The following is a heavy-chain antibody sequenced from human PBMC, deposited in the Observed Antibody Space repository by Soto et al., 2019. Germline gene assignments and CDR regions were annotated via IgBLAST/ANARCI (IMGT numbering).Heavy chain of an antibody. Sequence: GGSLRLSCAASGFTFEDHGMSWVRQAPGKGLEWVPHITWNGASKSYADSVKGRFTISRDNAKNSLDLQMNSLRAEDTAFYYCVREVGAVTAANDWFDPWGQGTLVTVSS. CDR1: GFTFEDHG. CDR3: VREVGAVTAANDWFDP. D-gene: IGHD2-2*01. J-gene: IGHJ5*02. V-gene: IGHV3-20*04. CDR2: ITWNGASK.